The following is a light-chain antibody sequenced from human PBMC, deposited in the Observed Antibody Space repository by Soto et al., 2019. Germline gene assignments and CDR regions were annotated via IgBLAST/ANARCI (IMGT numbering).Light chain of an antibody. V-gene: IGKV3-11*01. CDR3: QKRHNWPRT. CDR2: NES. J-gene: IGKJ1*01. Sequence: EIVLTQSPATLSLSPGERATLSCRASQSVSKYLAWYQQKHGQAPRILIYNESNRATGIPVRFSGSGSGTDFTLTIRSLEPEEFAVYYCQKRHNWPRTFGQGTKLAIK. CDR1: QSVSKY.